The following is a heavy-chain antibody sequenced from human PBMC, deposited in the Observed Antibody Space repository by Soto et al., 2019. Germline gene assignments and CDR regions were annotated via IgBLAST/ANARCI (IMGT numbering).Heavy chain of an antibody. CDR2: ISSSGSTI. CDR3: ARWLWQQLVPDYYYGMDV. CDR1: GFTFSSYE. D-gene: IGHD6-13*01. V-gene: IGHV3-48*03. J-gene: IGHJ6*02. Sequence: GGSLRLSCAASGFTFSSYEMNWVRQAPGKGLEWVSYISSSGSTIYYADSVKGRFAISRDNAKNSLYLQMNSLRAEDTAVYYCARWLWQQLVPDYYYGMDVWGQGTTVTVS.